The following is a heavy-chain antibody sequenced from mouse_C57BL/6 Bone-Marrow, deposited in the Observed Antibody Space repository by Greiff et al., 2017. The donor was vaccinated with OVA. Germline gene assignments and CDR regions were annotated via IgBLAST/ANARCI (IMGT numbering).Heavy chain of an antibody. D-gene: IGHD2-5*01. CDR2: IDPNSGGT. CDR3: ARPTYYSNYVRFYYAMDY. V-gene: IGHV1-72*01. J-gene: IGHJ4*01. CDR1: GYTFTSYW. Sequence: QVQLQQPGAELVKPGASVTLSCKASGYTFTSYWMHWVKQRPGRGLEWIGRIDPNSGGTKYNEKFKSKATLTVDKPSSTAYMQLSSLTSEYSAVYYCARPTYYSNYVRFYYAMDYWGQGTSVTVSS.